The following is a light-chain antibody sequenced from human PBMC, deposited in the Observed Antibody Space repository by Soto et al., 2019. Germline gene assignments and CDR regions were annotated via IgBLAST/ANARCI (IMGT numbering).Light chain of an antibody. Sequence: DIVLTQTPLSLVVTLGQPASISCKSSQSLAFRDGNIYLNWLQQRPGQPPRLLLYKTSNRFSGVPDRFSGSGAGTEFTLKISMVEGEDVGVYYCVEAALLPHAFGQGTKVEIK. CDR2: KTS. V-gene: IGKV2-24*01. CDR1: QSLAFRDGNIY. J-gene: IGKJ1*01. CDR3: VEAALLPHA.